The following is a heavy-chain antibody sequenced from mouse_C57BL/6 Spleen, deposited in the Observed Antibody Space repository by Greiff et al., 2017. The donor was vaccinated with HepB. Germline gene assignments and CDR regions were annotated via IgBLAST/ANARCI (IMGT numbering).Heavy chain of an antibody. CDR2: IHPNSGST. V-gene: IGHV1-64*01. Sequence: VQLQQPGAELVKPGASVKLSCKASGYTFTSYWMPWVKQRPGQGLEWIGMIHPNSGSTNYNEKFKSKATLTVDKSSSTAYMQLSSLTSEDSAVYYCARDYDYSFAYWGQGTLVTVSA. D-gene: IGHD2-4*01. CDR1: GYTFTSYW. CDR3: ARDYDYSFAY. J-gene: IGHJ3*01.